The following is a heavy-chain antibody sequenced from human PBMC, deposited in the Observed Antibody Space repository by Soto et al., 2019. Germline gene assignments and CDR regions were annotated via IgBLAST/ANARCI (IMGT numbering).Heavy chain of an antibody. CDR3: ARDREYSSSREPPYYYYGMDV. Sequence: SVKVSCKASGYRFVEYYIHWVRQAPGQGLEWMGGIIPIFGTANYAQKFQGRVTITADESTSTAYMELSSLRSEDTAVYYCARDREYSSSREPPYYYYGMDVWGQGTTVTVSS. V-gene: IGHV1-69*13. CDR1: GYRFVEYY. J-gene: IGHJ6*02. CDR2: IIPIFGTA. D-gene: IGHD6-6*01.